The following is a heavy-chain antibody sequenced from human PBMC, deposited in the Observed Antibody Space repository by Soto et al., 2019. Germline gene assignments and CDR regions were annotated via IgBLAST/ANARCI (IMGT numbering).Heavy chain of an antibody. CDR1: GFTFTSSA. D-gene: IGHD3-3*01. J-gene: IGHJ6*02. CDR2: IFVGSGNT. Sequence: ASVKVSCKASGFTFTSSAVQWVRQSRGQSLEWIGWIFVGSGNTNYAQKFQERVTITRDMSTSTAYMELSSLRSEDTAVYYCAADRPNHDFWSGYPDDYYYYGMDVWGQGTTVTVSS. V-gene: IGHV1-58*01. CDR3: AADRPNHDFWSGYPDDYYYYGMDV.